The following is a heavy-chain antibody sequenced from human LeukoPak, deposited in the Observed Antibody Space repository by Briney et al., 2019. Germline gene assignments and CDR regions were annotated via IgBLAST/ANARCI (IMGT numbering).Heavy chain of an antibody. CDR2: IIPIFGTA. D-gene: IGHD3-3*01. CDR1: GGTSSSYA. V-gene: IGHV1-69*05. J-gene: IGHJ5*02. Sequence: ASVKVSCKASGGTSSSYAISWVRQAPGQGLEWMGGIIPIFGTANYAQKFQGRVTITTDDSTSTAYMELSSLRSEDTAMYYCSMPSYYEFWSGRDRDLEPWGQGTLLIVSS. CDR3: SMPSYYEFWSGRDRDLEP.